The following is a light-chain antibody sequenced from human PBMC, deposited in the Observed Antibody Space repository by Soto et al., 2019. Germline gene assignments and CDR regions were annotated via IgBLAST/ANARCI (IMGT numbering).Light chain of an antibody. CDR1: TGAVTASHY. Sequence: QAVVTQEPSLTVSPGGTVTLTCDSSTGAVTASHYPFWFQHKPGQAPRTLIFDTSQKSSWTPARFSGALLGGKAALTLSGAQPLDEAGFYCLILYSDRRVFGGGTQLTVL. V-gene: IGLV7-46*01. J-gene: IGLJ7*01. CDR2: DTS. CDR3: LILYSDRRV.